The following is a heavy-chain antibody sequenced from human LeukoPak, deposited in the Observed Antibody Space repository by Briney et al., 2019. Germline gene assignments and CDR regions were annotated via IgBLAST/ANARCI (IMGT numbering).Heavy chain of an antibody. CDR1: GGSVSTSDYY. J-gene: IGHJ4*02. CDR3: ARVFDS. Sequence: SETLSLTCTVSGGSVSTSDYYWGWIRQSPVKGLEWIGDVFYTGKTNYNPSLRGRATISIDTSKNQISLKLTYVTAADSAVYYCARVFDSWGQGTLVTVSS. V-gene: IGHV4-39*07. CDR2: VFYTGKT.